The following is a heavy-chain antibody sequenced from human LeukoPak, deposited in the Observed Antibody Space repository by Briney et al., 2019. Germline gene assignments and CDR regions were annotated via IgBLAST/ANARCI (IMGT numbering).Heavy chain of an antibody. CDR3: ARSRPYCSSPGCYLDWFDP. Sequence: SETLSLTCTVSGGSISTYYWNWIRQPPGKGLEWIGSIYSSGSTNYSPSLKTGATVSIGISKNQFSLKVYSVTAADTAVYYCARSRPYCSSPGCYLDWFDPWGQGTLVTVSS. D-gene: IGHD2-2*01. J-gene: IGHJ5*02. V-gene: IGHV4-59*01. CDR2: IYSSGST. CDR1: GGSISTYY.